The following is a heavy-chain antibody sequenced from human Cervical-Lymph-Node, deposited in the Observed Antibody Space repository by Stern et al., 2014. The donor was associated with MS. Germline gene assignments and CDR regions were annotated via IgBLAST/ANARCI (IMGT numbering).Heavy chain of an antibody. CDR1: GFTFSSYW. J-gene: IGHJ5*02. CDR3: TRALEDYYDYPNWFDP. CDR2: INRDGSST. V-gene: IGHV3-74*02. Sequence: EVQLEESGGGLVQPGGSLRLSCAASGFTFSSYWMHWVRQAPGKGLVWVSRINRDGSSTSYADSVKGRFTISRDNAKNTLSLQMNSLRAEDTAVYYCTRALEDYYDYPNWFDPWGQGTLVTVSS. D-gene: IGHD4-17*01.